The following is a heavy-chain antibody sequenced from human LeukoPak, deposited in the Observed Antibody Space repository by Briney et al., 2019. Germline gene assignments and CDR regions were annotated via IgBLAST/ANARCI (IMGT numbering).Heavy chain of an antibody. CDR3: ARGTGDYVDY. J-gene: IGHJ4*02. CDR2: IISSGRTI. CDR1: GFTSSSYE. Sequence: GGSPRLSCADPGFTSSSYEMNWVRQAPGEGLEWVSYIISSGRTIYYAGSVKGRFTISRDNAKNSLYLQMNSLRAEDTAVYYCARGTGDYVDYWGQGTLVTVSS. V-gene: IGHV3-48*03.